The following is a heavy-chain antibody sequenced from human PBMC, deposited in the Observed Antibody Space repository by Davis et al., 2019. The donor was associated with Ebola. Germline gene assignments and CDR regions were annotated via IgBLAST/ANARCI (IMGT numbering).Heavy chain of an antibody. V-gene: IGHV3-23*01. CDR1: GFTFSSYA. Sequence: GGSLRLSCAASGFTFSSYAMTWVRQAPGKGLEWVSGISSSGTTTYYVDSVKGRFTISRDNSKNTLYLQMNSLRAEDTAAYYCAKGNRVTYQYDSGDDYWGQGTLVTVSS. D-gene: IGHD3-22*01. J-gene: IGHJ4*02. CDR2: ISSSGTTT. CDR3: AKGNRVTYQYDSGDDY.